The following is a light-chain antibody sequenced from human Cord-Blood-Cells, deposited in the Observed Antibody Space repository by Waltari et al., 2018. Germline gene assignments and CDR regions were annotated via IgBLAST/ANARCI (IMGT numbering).Light chain of an antibody. V-gene: IGLV3-21*04. J-gene: IGLJ3*02. CDR2: YDS. CDR3: QVWDSSSDHWV. CDR1: NLGRKS. Sequence: SYVLTQPPPVSVAPGKTARLPWWGNNLGRKSVNWYQQKPSQAPVLVIYYDSDRPSGSPERFSGSNSGNTATLTISRVEAGDEADYYCQVWDSSSDHWVFGGGTKLTVL.